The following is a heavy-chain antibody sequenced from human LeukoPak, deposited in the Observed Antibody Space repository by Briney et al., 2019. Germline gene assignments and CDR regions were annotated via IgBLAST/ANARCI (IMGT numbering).Heavy chain of an antibody. Sequence: GRSLRLSCVASGFTFRSYGMHWVRQAPGKGLEWVAVIWYDGSNKYYTDSVKGRITISRDNSKNTLYLQMNSLRAEDTAVYYCARDRGSGSSYFDYWGQGTLVTVSS. V-gene: IGHV3-33*01. D-gene: IGHD1-26*01. CDR3: ARDRGSGSSYFDY. CDR2: IWYDGSNK. J-gene: IGHJ4*02. CDR1: GFTFRSYG.